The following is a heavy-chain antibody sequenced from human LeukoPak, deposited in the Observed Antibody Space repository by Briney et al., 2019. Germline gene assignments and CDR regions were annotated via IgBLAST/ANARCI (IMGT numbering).Heavy chain of an antibody. CDR2: TYYGSKWYN. J-gene: IGHJ4*02. CDR3: ARDRGWQQQLVRPFDY. V-gene: IGHV6-1*01. CDR1: GDSVSSNSAA. Sequence: SQTLSLTCAISGDSVSSNSAAWNWIRQSPSRGLEWLGRTYYGSKWYNDYAVSVKSRITINPDTSKNQFSLQLNSVTPEDTAVYYCARDRGWQQQLVRPFDYWGQGTLVTVSS. D-gene: IGHD6-13*01.